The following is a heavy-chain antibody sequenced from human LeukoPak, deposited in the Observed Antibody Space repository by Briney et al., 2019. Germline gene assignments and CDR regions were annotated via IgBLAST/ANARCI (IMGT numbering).Heavy chain of an antibody. D-gene: IGHD6-6*01. CDR3: AKVGSSSRGVYNWFDP. V-gene: IGHV3-23*01. Sequence: PGGSLRLSCAASGFTFSSYAMSWVGQAPGEGLEWVSAISGSGGSTYYADSVKGRFTISRDNSKNTLYLQMNSLRAEDAAVYYCAKVGSSSRGVYNWFDPWGQGTLVTVSS. CDR2: ISGSGGST. J-gene: IGHJ5*02. CDR1: GFTFSSYA.